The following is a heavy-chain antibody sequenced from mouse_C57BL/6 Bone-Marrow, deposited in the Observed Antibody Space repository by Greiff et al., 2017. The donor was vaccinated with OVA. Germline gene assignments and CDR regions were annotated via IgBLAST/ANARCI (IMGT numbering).Heavy chain of an antibody. CDR3: AGDSREYYYVSIPYYIDY. V-gene: IGHV12-3*01. Sequence: VKLVESGPGLVKPSQSLFLTCSITGFPITSGYYWILIRQSPGNPLEWMGYITHSGETLYNPSLQSPISITRETSKNPFFLQLNSVTTEDTAMYFYAGDSREYYYVSIPYYIDYWGQGTTLTVSS. D-gene: IGHD1-1*01. CDR2: ITHSGET. J-gene: IGHJ2*01. CDR1: GFPITSGYY.